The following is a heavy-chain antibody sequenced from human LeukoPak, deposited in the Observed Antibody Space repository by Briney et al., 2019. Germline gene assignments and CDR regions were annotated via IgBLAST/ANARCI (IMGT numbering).Heavy chain of an antibody. D-gene: IGHD1-26*01. Sequence: GGSLRLSCAASGFTFSAYAMTWVRQAPGKGLKWVSGISGSGTSTYYADSVKGRFTISRDNSKNTLYLQMNSLRAEDTAVYYCAKDGTGGTYIYFFDHWGQGTLVTVSS. CDR3: AKDGTGGTYIYFFDH. CDR1: GFTFSAYA. CDR2: ISGSGTST. V-gene: IGHV3-23*01. J-gene: IGHJ4*02.